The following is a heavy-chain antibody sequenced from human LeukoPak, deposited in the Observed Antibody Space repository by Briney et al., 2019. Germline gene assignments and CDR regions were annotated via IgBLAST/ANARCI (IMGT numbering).Heavy chain of an antibody. Sequence: QPGGSLRLSCSASGFTFSSYALSWVRQVPGKGLEWVSVISGSGDTTVYADSVKGRFTVSRDNYKNTVYLQMSSLRAEDSAVYYCAKDGRATITFDYWGQGTLVTVTS. CDR2: ISGSGDTT. V-gene: IGHV3-23*01. CDR3: AKDGRATITFDY. J-gene: IGHJ4*02. CDR1: GFTFSSYA. D-gene: IGHD5-24*01.